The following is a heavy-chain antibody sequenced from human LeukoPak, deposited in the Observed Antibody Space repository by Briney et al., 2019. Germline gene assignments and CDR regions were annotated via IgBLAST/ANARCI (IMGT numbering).Heavy chain of an antibody. CDR3: AKGRAAGLLDWFDP. V-gene: IGHV3-23*01. Sequence: GGSLRLSCAASGFTFSSYAMSWVRQAPGKGLGWVSTIVGGGHGTYYVDSVKGRFAVSRDNSMNTLYLHMSSLRADDAAVYYCAKGRAAGLLDWFDPWGQGTLVTVS. CDR1: GFTFSSYA. J-gene: IGHJ5*02. CDR2: IVGGGHGT. D-gene: IGHD6-19*01.